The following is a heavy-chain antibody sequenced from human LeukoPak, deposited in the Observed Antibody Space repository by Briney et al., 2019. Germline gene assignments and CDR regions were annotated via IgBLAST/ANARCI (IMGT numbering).Heavy chain of an antibody. V-gene: IGHV3-7*01. CDR2: MKQEGREK. J-gene: IGHJ4*02. Sequence: GGSLRLSCVASGFILSNYWMSWVRQVPGKGPEWVANMKQEGREKYLVDSVKGRFTISRDNAKNSVYLQMISLTDEDTAVYYCARGDYYYDSSGYVSSENYFDYWGQGTLVTVSS. CDR3: ARGDYYYDSSGYVSSENYFDY. CDR1: GFILSNYW. D-gene: IGHD3-22*01.